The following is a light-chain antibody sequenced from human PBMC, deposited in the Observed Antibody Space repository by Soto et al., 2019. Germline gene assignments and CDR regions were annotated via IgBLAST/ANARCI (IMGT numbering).Light chain of an antibody. Sequence: DIQLTQSPSFLSASVGDRVPITCRASQGISSYLAWSQQKPGKAPKLLIYAASTLQSGVPSRFSGSGSGTEFTLTISSLQPEDFATYYCQQLNSYPPGITFGQGTRLEIK. CDR2: AAS. V-gene: IGKV1-9*01. J-gene: IGKJ5*01. CDR1: QGISSY. CDR3: QQLNSYPPGIT.